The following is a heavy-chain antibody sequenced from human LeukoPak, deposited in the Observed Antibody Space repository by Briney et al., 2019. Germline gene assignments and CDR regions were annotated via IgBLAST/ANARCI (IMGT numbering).Heavy chain of an antibody. D-gene: IGHD1-26*01. Sequence: GAAVKVSCKASGYTFTTYNIHWVRQAPGQGLEWMGIINPSGGSTSYAQKFQGRVTMTRDTSTSTDFMELGSLRSEDTVVYYCARTQRGSFPFDYWGQGTLVTVSS. J-gene: IGHJ4*02. CDR2: INPSGGST. CDR1: GYTFTTYN. CDR3: ARTQRGSFPFDY. V-gene: IGHV1-46*01.